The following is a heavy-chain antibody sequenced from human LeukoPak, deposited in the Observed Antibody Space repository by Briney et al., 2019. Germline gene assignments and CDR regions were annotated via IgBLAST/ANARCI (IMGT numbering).Heavy chain of an antibody. CDR3: ASHQGYCSGGSCYSSFDY. CDR2: IYYSGST. Sequence: PSETLSLTCTVSGGSISSYYWSWIRQPPGKGLEWIGYIYYSGSTNYNPSLKSRVTISVDTSKNQFSLKLSSVTAADTAVYYCASHQGYCSGGSCYSSFDYWGQGTLVTVSS. CDR1: GGSISSYY. J-gene: IGHJ4*02. D-gene: IGHD2-15*01. V-gene: IGHV4-59*08.